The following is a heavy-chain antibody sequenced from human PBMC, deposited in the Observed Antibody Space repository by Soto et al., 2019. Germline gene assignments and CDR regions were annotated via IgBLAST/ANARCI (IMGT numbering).Heavy chain of an antibody. Sequence: TLSLTCAVYSGSLNGDYWSWIRQPPGKGLEWIGEVSHTEGTKYSSSLKSRVTISVDTSKNQFSLTLTSLTAADTAAYYCARGMDRAKTGYWGRGTLVTVSS. D-gene: IGHD5-18*01. V-gene: IGHV4-34*01. CDR2: VSHTEGT. CDR1: SGSLNGDY. J-gene: IGHJ4*02. CDR3: ARGMDRAKTGY.